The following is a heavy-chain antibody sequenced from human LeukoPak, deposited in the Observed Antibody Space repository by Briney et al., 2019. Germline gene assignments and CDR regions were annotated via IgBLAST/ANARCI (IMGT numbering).Heavy chain of an antibody. V-gene: IGHV4-39*01. CDR1: GGSISSSTYY. CDR2: IYYSGST. CDR3: ARQTSDYSYYFDH. J-gene: IGHJ4*02. Sequence: SETLSLTCTVSGGSISSSTYYWGWIRQPPEKGLEWIGTIYYSGSTYYNPSLKSRVTISVDTSKNQFSLKLNSVTAADTAVYYCARQTSDYSYYFDHWGQGTLVAVSS. D-gene: IGHD3-3*01.